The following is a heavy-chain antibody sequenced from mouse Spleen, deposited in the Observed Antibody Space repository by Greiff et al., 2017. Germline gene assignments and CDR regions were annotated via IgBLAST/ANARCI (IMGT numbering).Heavy chain of an antibody. Sequence: EVQGVESGGDLVKPGGSLKLSCAASGFTFSSYGMSWVRQTPDKRLEWVATISSGGSYTYYPDSVKGRFTISRDNAKNTLYLQMSSLKSEDTAMYYCARVTRLGYYFDYWGQGTTLTVSS. J-gene: IGHJ2*01. V-gene: IGHV5-6*01. CDR1: GFTFSSYG. CDR2: ISSGGSYT. CDR3: ARVTRLGYYFDY. D-gene: IGHD2-13*01.